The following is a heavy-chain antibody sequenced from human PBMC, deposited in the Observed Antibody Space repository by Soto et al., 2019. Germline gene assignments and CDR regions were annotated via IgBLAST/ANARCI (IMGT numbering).Heavy chain of an antibody. V-gene: IGHV3-74*01. Sequence: PGGSLRLSCAASGFTFSTYWMHWVRQAPGKGLVWVSRIKSDGSSTDYADSVKGRFTISTDNAKNTVYLQMNGLRAEDTAVYYCATVFDLWGQGTLVTVSS. CDR3: ATVFDL. CDR1: GFTFSTYW. J-gene: IGHJ5*02. CDR2: IKSDGSST.